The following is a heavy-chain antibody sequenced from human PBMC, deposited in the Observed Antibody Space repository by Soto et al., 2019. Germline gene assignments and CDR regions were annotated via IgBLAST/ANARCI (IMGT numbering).Heavy chain of an antibody. D-gene: IGHD2-8*02. CDR2: INQDGSEI. CDR3: ARDHPTPGLYFDY. J-gene: IGHJ4*02. CDR1: GFIFSSHW. Sequence: GESLRLSCTACGFIFSSHWMSWVRQVPGKGLEWVANINQDGSEIYYVDSVKGRFTVSRDNAKNSLYLQMNSLRAEDTAIYSCARDHPTPGLYFDYWGQGAPVTVSS. V-gene: IGHV3-7*04.